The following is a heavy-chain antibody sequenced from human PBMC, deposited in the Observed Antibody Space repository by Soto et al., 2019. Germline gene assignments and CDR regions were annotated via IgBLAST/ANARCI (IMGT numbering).Heavy chain of an antibody. V-gene: IGHV4-39*01. Sequence: QLQLQESGPGLVKPSETLSLTCTVSGGSISSSSCYWGWIRQPPGKGLEWIGSIYYSGSTYYNPHLKSRVTISVDTSKNQFSLRRSSGTAADTAVYYCARRGSQQIFGYWGQGTLVTLSS. D-gene: IGHD6-13*01. J-gene: IGHJ4*02. CDR2: IYYSGST. CDR3: ARRGSQQIFGY. CDR1: GGSISSSSCY.